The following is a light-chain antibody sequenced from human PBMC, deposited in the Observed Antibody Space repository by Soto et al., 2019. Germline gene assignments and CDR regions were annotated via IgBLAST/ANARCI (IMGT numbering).Light chain of an antibody. CDR3: QQTYTTPWT. CDR1: QSINTC. CDR2: TSS. J-gene: IGKJ1*01. V-gene: IGKV1-39*01. Sequence: DIQMTQSPSSLSASVGDKVTITCRASQSINTCLSWYQKKPGEPPNLLLYTSSSLRSGVPSRFSGSGSGTDFTLTISSLQPEDFATYYCQQTYTTPWTFGQGTKVEIK.